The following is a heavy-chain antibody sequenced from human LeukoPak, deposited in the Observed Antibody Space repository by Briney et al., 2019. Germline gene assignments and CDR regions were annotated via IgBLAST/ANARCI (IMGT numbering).Heavy chain of an antibody. Sequence: ASVKVSCKASGYTFTGYYMHWVRQAPGQGLEWTGWINPNSGGTNYAQRFQGRVTMTRDTSFITAYMELSRLRSDDTAVYYCARGSRAGATYYYYMDVWGKGTTVTVSS. J-gene: IGHJ6*03. V-gene: IGHV1-2*02. CDR2: INPNSGGT. CDR1: GYTFTGYY. CDR3: ARGSRAGATYYYYMDV. D-gene: IGHD1-26*01.